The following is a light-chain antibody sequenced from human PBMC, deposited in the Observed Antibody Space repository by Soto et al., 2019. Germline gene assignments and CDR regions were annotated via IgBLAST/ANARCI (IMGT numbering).Light chain of an antibody. V-gene: IGKV1-5*03. J-gene: IGKJ5*01. CDR1: QTISSC. CDR2: KAS. CDR3: QQYNDWPPIT. Sequence: DIQMTQSPSTLSGSVGDRVTVTCRASQTISSCLAWYQQKPGKAPKLLIYKASTLKSGVPSRFSGSGSGTEFTLTISSLQSEDFAVYYCQQYNDWPPITFGQGTRLQIK.